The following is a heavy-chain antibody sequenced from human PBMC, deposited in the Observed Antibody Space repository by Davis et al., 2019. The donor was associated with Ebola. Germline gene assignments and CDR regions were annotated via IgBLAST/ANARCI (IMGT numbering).Heavy chain of an antibody. CDR2: ISSSGSTI. J-gene: IGHJ3*01. V-gene: IGHV3-11*01. Sequence: GESLKISCAASGFTFSDYYMSWIRQAPGKGLEWVSYISSSGSTIYYADSVKGRFTISRDNAKNSLYLQMNSLRAEDTAVYYCARGPLRGDAYDLWGQGTMVTVSS. D-gene: IGHD4-17*01. CDR3: ARGPLRGDAYDL. CDR1: GFTFSDYY.